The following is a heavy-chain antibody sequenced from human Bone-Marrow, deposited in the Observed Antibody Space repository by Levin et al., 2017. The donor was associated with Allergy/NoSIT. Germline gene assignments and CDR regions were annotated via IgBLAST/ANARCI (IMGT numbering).Heavy chain of an antibody. V-gene: IGHV3-74*01. CDR3: ARDYYYDSSGYYGYFQH. CDR2: INSDGSST. D-gene: IGHD3-22*01. J-gene: IGHJ1*01. Sequence: GGSLRLSCAASGFTFSSYWMHWVRQAPGKGLVWVSRINSDGSSTSYADSVKGRFTISRDNAKNTLYLQMNSLRAEDTAVYYCARDYYYDSSGYYGYFQHWGQGTLVTVSS. CDR1: GFTFSSYW.